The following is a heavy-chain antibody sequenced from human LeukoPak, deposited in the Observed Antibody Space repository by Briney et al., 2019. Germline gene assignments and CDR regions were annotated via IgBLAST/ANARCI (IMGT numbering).Heavy chain of an antibody. D-gene: IGHD2-2*01. CDR3: ARDRGDCSSTSCSGMGYNWFDP. CDR2: IYHSGST. J-gene: IGHJ5*02. V-gene: IGHV4-39*07. CDR1: GRSISSSSFY. Sequence: SDTLSLTCNVSGRSISSSSFYWRCIREPPGKALECVGSIYHSGSTYYNPALKSRVTISVDTSKNQFSLQLSSVTAADPAVYYCARDRGDCSSTSCSGMGYNWFDPWGQGTLVTVSS.